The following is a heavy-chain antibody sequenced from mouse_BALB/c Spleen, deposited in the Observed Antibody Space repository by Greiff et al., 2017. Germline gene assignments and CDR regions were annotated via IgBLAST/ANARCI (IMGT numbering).Heavy chain of an antibody. J-gene: IGHJ2*01. CDR3: AITTVEDYFDY. CDR1: GFTFSSYG. CDR2: ISSGGSYT. Sequence: EVQLQESGGDLVKPGGSLKLSCAASGFTFSSYGMSWVRQTPDKRLEWVATISSGGSYTYYPDSVKGRFTISRDNAKNTLYLQMSSLKSEDTAMYYCAITTVEDYFDYWGQGTTLTVSS. V-gene: IGHV5-6*01. D-gene: IGHD1-1*01.